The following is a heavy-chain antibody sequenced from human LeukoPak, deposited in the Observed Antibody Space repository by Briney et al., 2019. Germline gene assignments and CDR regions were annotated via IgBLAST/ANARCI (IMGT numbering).Heavy chain of an antibody. Sequence: GGSLRLTCAASGFTFSSYAMSWVRQAPGKGLEWVSAISGSGGSTYYADSVKSRFTISRDNSKNTLYLQMNSLRAEDTAVYYCAKDRRDSGSYAPFDYWGQGTLVTVSS. D-gene: IGHD1-26*01. CDR2: ISGSGGST. CDR1: GFTFSSYA. J-gene: IGHJ4*02. CDR3: AKDRRDSGSYAPFDY. V-gene: IGHV3-23*01.